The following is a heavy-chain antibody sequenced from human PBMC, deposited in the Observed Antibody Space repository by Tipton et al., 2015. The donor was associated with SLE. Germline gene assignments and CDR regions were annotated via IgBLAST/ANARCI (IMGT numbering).Heavy chain of an antibody. Sequence: TLSLTCAVYGGSFSGYYWSWIRQPPGKGLEWIGEINHSGSTNYNPSLKSRVTISVDTSKDQFSLKLSSVTAADTAVYYCARGGIAAAGTLDYWGQGTLVTVSS. CDR3: ARGGIAAAGTLDY. CDR1: GGSFSGYY. CDR2: INHSGST. V-gene: IGHV4-34*01. J-gene: IGHJ4*02. D-gene: IGHD6-13*01.